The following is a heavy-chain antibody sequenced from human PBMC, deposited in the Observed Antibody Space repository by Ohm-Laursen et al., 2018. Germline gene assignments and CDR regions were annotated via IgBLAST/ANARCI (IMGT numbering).Heavy chain of an antibody. CDR2: INPKSGST. V-gene: IGHV1-2*02. CDR1: GYTFTDYY. CDR3: ARRGFSGYYGMDV. D-gene: IGHD7-27*01. Sequence: ASVKVSCKASGYTFTDYYIHWVRQAPGQGLEWMGWINPKSGSTNYAQKFQGRVTMTRNTSISTAYMELSSLRSEDTAVYYCARRGFSGYYGMDVWGQGTTVTVSS. J-gene: IGHJ6*02.